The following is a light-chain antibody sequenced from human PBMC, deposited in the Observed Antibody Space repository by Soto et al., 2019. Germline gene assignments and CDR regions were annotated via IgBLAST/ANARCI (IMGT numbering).Light chain of an antibody. J-gene: IGKJ5*01. Sequence: IQMTQSPSSLSASVGDRVAITCQASQNINNYLNWYQQKPGRAPKLLIYDASNLEAGVPSRFRGSGSGTAFTLTISSLQPEDFATYYCQQLNSYLSTFGQGTRLEIK. CDR3: QQLNSYLST. CDR1: QNINNY. V-gene: IGKV1-33*01. CDR2: DAS.